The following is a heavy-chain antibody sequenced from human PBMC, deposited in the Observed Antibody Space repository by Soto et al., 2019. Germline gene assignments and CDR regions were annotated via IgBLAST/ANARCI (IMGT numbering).Heavy chain of an antibody. CDR2: IIPILGIA. CDR3: ARHPTYCGGDCYYSPSY. V-gene: IGHV1-69*02. Sequence: GASVKVSCKASGGTFSSYTISWVRQAPGQGLEWMGRIIPILGIANYAQKFQGRVTITADKSTSTAYMELSSLRSEDTAVYYCARHPTYCGGDCYYSPSYWGQGALVTVSS. CDR1: GGTFSSYT. J-gene: IGHJ4*02. D-gene: IGHD2-21*02.